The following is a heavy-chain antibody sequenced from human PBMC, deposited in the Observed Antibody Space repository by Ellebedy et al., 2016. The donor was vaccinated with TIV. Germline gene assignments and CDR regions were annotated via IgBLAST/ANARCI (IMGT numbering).Heavy chain of an antibody. CDR2: INPSGGST. CDR3: AAANGDDAFDI. D-gene: IGHD2-8*01. CDR1: GYTFTSYY. J-gene: IGHJ3*02. Sequence: GESLKISXAASGYTFTSYYMHWVRQAPGQGLEWMGIINPSGGSTSYAQKFQGRVTMTRDTSTSTVYMELSSLRSEDTAVYYCAAANGDDAFDIWGQGTMVTVSS. V-gene: IGHV1-46*01.